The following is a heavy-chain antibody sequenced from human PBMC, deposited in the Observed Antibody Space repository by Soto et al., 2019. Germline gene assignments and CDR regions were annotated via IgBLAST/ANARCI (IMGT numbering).Heavy chain of an antibody. CDR2: MYNTGST. D-gene: IGHD2-21*02. V-gene: IGHV4-59*01. Sequence: PSETLSLTCIFSGGSISNYYWSWIRQPPGKGLEWIGYMYNTGSTVYNPSFKSRVTISVDTSKNQFSLKLNSVTAADTAVYYCARDLWGYCGTDCYPLDVWGQGTTVTVSS. CDR1: GGSISNYY. J-gene: IGHJ6*02. CDR3: ARDLWGYCGTDCYPLDV.